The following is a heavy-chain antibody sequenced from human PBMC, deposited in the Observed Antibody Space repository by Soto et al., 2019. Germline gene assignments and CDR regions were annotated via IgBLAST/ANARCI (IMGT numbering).Heavy chain of an antibody. J-gene: IGHJ4*02. Sequence: SETLSLTGTVSGGTISSGGYYWSWIRQHPGRGLEWSGYIYYSGSTYYNPTLESRVTISVDTSKKQFSLKLSSVTAADTPVYYGATGAPMYGYGTNSVSYFDYWGQGTLVAVAS. V-gene: IGHV4-31*03. CDR1: GGTISSGGYY. D-gene: IGHD2-8*01. CDR2: IYYSGST. CDR3: ATGAPMYGYGTNSVSYFDY.